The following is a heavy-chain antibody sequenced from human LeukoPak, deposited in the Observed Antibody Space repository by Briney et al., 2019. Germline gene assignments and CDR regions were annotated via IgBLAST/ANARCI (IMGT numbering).Heavy chain of an antibody. V-gene: IGHV3-9*01. D-gene: IGHD6-19*01. CDR2: ISWDSNSI. CDR1: GVTFDQSA. CDR3: AKAVAAPGAFDI. Sequence: PGGSLRLSCAASGVTFDQSAMHWVRQAQGKGLEWVSGISWDSNSIIYADSVKGRFAISRDNAKNSLYLQMNSLRADDTALYYCAKAVAAPGAFDIWGQGTVVTVSS. J-gene: IGHJ3*02.